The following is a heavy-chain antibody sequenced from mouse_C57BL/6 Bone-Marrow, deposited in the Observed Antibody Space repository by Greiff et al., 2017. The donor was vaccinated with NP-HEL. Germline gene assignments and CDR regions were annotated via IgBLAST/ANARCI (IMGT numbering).Heavy chain of an antibody. D-gene: IGHD1-1*01. CDR2: ISNGGGST. CDR1: GFTFSDYY. CDR3: ARQGITTVVADY. V-gene: IGHV5-12*01. Sequence: EVKVVESGGGLVQPGGSLKLSCAASGFTFSDYYMYWVRQTPEKRLEWVAYISNGGGSTYYPDTVKGRFTISRDNAKNTLYLQMSRLKSEDTAMYYCARQGITTVVADYWGQGTTLTVSS. J-gene: IGHJ2*01.